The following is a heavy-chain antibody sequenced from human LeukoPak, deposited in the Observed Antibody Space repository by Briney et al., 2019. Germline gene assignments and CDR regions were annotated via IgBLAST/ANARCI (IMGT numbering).Heavy chain of an antibody. V-gene: IGHV4-4*07. D-gene: IGHD3-10*01. CDR1: GGSISSYY. J-gene: IGHJ6*02. Sequence: PSETLSLTCTVSGGSISSYYWSWIRQPAGKGLEWIGRIYTSGSTNYNPSLKSRVTMSVDTSKNQFSLKLSSVTAADTAVYYCARDGFDMVRGYYGMDVWGQGTTVTVSS. CDR3: ARDGFDMVRGYYGMDV. CDR2: IYTSGST.